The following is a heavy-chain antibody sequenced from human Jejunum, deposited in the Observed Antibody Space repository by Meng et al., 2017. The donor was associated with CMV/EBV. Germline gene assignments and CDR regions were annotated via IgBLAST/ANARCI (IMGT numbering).Heavy chain of an antibody. CDR2: ITGSGSRT. CDR1: GFSFRNFD. J-gene: IGHJ4*02. V-gene: IGHV3-23*01. Sequence: SLKISCAASGFSFRNFDMSWARQAPGKGLEWVATITGSGSRTHYADSVKGWFTISRDNSKNTLYLQINSLRVEDTAIYYCDASDYWGQGTQVTVSS. CDR3: DASDY. D-gene: IGHD6-6*01.